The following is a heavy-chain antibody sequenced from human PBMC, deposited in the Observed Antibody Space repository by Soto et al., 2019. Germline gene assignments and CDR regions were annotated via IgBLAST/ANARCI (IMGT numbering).Heavy chain of an antibody. CDR2: INSDGSST. Sequence: GGSLRLSCAASGFTFSSYWMHWVRQAPGKGLVWVSRINSDGSSTSYADSVKGRFTISRDNAKNTLYLQMNSLRAEDTAVYYCARDDYDFWSGYYGSWYGMDVWGQGTTVTVSS. CDR1: GFTFSSYW. J-gene: IGHJ6*02. V-gene: IGHV3-74*01. CDR3: ARDDYDFWSGYYGSWYGMDV. D-gene: IGHD3-3*01.